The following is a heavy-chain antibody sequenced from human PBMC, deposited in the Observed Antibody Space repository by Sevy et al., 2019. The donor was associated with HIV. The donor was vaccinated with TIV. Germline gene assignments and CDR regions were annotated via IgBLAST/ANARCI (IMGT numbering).Heavy chain of an antibody. D-gene: IGHD6-13*01. CDR3: ARSARAAGTFDP. CDR1: GFTFSNYW. CDR2: IKQDGSEK. J-gene: IGHJ5*02. Sequence: GGSLRLSCAASGFTFSNYWMSWVRQAPGKGLEWVASIKQDGSEKYYVDSVKGRFTISRDNAKNSLFVQMNSLRAEDTAMYFCARSARAAGTFDPWGQGTLVTVSS. V-gene: IGHV3-7*01.